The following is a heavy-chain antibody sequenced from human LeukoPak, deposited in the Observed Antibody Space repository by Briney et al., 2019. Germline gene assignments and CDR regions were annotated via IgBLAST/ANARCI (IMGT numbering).Heavy chain of an antibody. J-gene: IGHJ1*01. CDR2: INPNSGGT. Sequence: ASVKVSCKASGYTFTGYYMHWVRQAPGQGLEWIGWINPNSGGTNYAQKFQGRVTMTRDTSISTAYMERSRLRSDDTAVYYCARRYSSGWYEEGYFQHWGQGTLVTVSS. CDR1: GYTFTGYY. CDR3: ARRYSSGWYEEGYFQH. D-gene: IGHD6-19*01. V-gene: IGHV1-2*02.